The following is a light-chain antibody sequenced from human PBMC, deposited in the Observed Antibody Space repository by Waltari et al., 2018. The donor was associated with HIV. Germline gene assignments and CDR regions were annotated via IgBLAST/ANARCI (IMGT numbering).Light chain of an antibody. CDR3: SSYTRSSTLGV. Sequence: QSALTQPASVSGSPGQSITISCTGTSSDVGGYNHVSWYQQHPGTAPKHMIFGVSNRPSGVSNRFSGSKSGNTASLTISGLQAEDEADYYCSSYTRSSTLGVFGTGTKVTVL. V-gene: IGLV2-14*03. J-gene: IGLJ1*01. CDR1: SSDVGGYNH. CDR2: GVS.